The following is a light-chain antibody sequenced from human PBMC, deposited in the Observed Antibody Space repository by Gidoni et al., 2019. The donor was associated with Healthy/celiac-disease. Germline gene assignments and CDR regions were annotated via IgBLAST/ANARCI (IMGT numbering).Light chain of an antibody. CDR3: QQYGSSPPKYT. J-gene: IGKJ2*01. V-gene: IGKV3-20*01. CDR1: QSVSGSY. Sequence: LTQPPPTLSLSPGERATLPCRASQSVSGSYLAWYQQKPGQAPRLLIYDASSRATGIPDRFSGSGSGTDFTLTISRLEPEDVAVYYCQQYGSSPPKYTFGQGTKLEIK. CDR2: DAS.